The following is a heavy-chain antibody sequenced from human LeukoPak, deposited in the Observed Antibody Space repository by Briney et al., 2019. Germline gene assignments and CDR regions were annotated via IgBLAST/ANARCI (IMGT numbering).Heavy chain of an antibody. D-gene: IGHD6-19*01. CDR1: GHTFTNFG. CDR2: INAKKGNT. V-gene: IGHV1-18*01. Sequence: ASVKVSCKPSGHTFTNFGINSVRQAPGQGLEWMGWINAKKGNTNYAQKLQGRVTLTTDTSTSTAYMELRSLTSDDTALYYCARDSQWPNWGQGTLVTVSS. J-gene: IGHJ4*02. CDR3: ARDSQWPN.